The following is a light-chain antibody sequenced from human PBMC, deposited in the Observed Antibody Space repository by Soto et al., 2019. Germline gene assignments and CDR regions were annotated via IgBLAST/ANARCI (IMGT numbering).Light chain of an antibody. CDR1: SSEVGGYNY. V-gene: IGLV2-14*01. CDR3: SSFTLTITRYA. CDR2: EVS. J-gene: IGLJ1*01. Sequence: QSVLTQPASVSGSPGQSITISCTGTSSEVGGYNYVSWFQHHPGKAPKLIIYEVSYRPSGVSNRFSGSKSGDTASLTISGLKAEDEADYYCSSFTLTITRYASGPGTKVTVL.